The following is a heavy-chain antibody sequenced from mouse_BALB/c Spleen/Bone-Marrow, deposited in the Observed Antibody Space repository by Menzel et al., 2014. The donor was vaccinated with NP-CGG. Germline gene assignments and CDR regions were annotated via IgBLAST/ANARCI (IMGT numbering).Heavy chain of an antibody. CDR3: ARGLRAY. J-gene: IGHJ3*01. V-gene: IGHV1-80*01. Sequence: QVQLQQPGAELVRPGSSVKISCKASGYAFSTYWMNWVKQRPGQGLEWIGQIYPGDGDTNYNGKFKGIATLTADKSSSTAYMQLSSLTSEDSAIYFCARGLRAYWGQGTLVTVSA. CDR2: IYPGDGDT. CDR1: GYAFSTYW.